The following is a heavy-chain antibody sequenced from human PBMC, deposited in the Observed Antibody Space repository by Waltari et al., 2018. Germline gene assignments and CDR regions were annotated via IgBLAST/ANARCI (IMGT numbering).Heavy chain of an antibody. CDR2: SYYTGST. V-gene: IGHV4-59*08. CDR3: ASDTVLGGFDI. D-gene: IGHD2-15*01. Sequence: QVQLQESGPGLVNPSETLSLTCTVSGGSIRTHYWSWIRQSPGNGLEWIGYSYYTGSTNYNPSLTSRVSISVDTSKNQFSLKLTSVTAADTAVYYCASDTVLGGFDIWGQGTMVTVSS. J-gene: IGHJ3*02. CDR1: GGSIRTHY.